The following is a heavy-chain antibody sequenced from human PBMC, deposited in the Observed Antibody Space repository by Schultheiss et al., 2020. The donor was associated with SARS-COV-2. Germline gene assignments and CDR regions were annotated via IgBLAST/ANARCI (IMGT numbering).Heavy chain of an antibody. CDR3: ARGGIVATNFWFDP. Sequence: SVKVSCKASGGTFSSYAISWVRQAPGQGLEWMGRIIPILGIANYAQKFQGRVTITADKSTSTAYMELSSLRSEDTAVYYCARGGIVATNFWFDPWGQGTLVTVSS. CDR2: IIPILGIA. CDR1: GGTFSSYA. D-gene: IGHD5-12*01. V-gene: IGHV1-69*04. J-gene: IGHJ5*02.